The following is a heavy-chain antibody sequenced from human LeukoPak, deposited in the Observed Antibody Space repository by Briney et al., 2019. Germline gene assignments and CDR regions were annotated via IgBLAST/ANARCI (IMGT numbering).Heavy chain of an antibody. CDR3: ARRGPLTGDAFDI. CDR2: IYLGDSDT. V-gene: IGHV5-51*01. CDR1: GYNFTSYW. J-gene: IGHJ3*02. Sequence: GESLKISCKGSGYNFTSYWISWVRQMPGKGLEWMGIIYLGDSDTRYSPSFQGQVTISADKSISTAYLQWSSLKASDTAMYYCARRGPLTGDAFDIWGQGTMVTVSS. D-gene: IGHD7-27*01.